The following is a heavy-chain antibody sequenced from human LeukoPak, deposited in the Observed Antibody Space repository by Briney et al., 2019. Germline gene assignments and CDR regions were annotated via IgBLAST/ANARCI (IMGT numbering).Heavy chain of an antibody. CDR2: IYYSGST. V-gene: IGHV4-59*01. D-gene: IGHD5-12*01. CDR1: GGSISSYS. CDR3: ARVSGYDWESFYDY. J-gene: IGHJ4*02. Sequence: PSETLSLTCTVSGGSISSYSWSWIRQPPGKGLEWIGYIYYSGSTNYNPSLKSRVTISIDTSKNQFSLKLSSVTAADTAVYYCARVSGYDWESFYDYWGQGTLVTVSS.